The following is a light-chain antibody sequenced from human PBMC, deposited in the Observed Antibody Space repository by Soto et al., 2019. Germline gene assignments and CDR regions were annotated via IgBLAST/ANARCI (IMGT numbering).Light chain of an antibody. CDR3: ATWDDSRKGV. CDR2: TNN. Sequence: QSVLAQPPSASGTPGQRITISCSGSTSNIESHTVNWYQQVPGTAPRLLINTNNQRPSGVPDRFSDSKSCDSASLPISGLRSEDAANYYCATWDDSRKGVFGTGTKVTVL. J-gene: IGLJ1*01. CDR1: TSNIESHT. V-gene: IGLV1-44*01.